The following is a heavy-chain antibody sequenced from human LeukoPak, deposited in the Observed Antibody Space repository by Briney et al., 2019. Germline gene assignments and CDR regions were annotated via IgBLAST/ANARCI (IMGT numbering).Heavy chain of an antibody. CDR3: ARDPADY. CDR2: ISHDGSNK. CDR1: GFSFGAHG. V-gene: IGHV3-30*19. J-gene: IGHJ4*02. Sequence: GGSLRLSCATSGFSFGAHGMHWVRQAPGKGLEWVAVISHDGSNKYHADSVKGRFTISRDNSKNTLYVQMNSLRAEDTGVYYCARDPADYWGQGTLVTVPS.